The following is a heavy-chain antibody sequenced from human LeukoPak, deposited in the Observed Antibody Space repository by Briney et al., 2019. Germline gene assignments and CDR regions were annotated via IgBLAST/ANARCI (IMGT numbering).Heavy chain of an antibody. CDR1: GFTVSSNS. J-gene: IGHJ4*02. CDR3: ARRAGEYSHPCDY. CDR2: IYSGGNT. D-gene: IGHD2-15*01. V-gene: IGHV3-53*01. Sequence: QTGGSLRLSCTVSGFTVSSNSWSWVRQAPGKGLEWVSFIYSGGNTHYSDSVKGRFTLSRDNSKNTLYLQMNSLRAEDTAIYYCARRAGEYSHPCDYWGQGTLVTVSS.